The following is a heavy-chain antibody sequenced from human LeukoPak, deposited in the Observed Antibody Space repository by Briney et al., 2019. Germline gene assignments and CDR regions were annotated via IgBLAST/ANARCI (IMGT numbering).Heavy chain of an antibody. CDR2: ISYDGSDK. CDR1: GFTFSDYG. J-gene: IGHJ3*02. D-gene: IGHD2-15*01. CDR3: AKDREQGYCSGASCYLGVFDI. Sequence: PGRSLRLSCADSGFTFSDYGMHWVRQAPGKGLEWVAVISYDGSDKYYADSVKGRFTISRDNSKNTLYLQMNSLRAEDTAVYYCAKDREQGYCSGASCYLGVFDIWGEGTMVTVSS. V-gene: IGHV3-30*18.